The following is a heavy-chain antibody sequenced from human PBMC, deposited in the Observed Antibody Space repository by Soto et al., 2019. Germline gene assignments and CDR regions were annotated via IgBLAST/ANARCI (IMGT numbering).Heavy chain of an antibody. J-gene: IGHJ4*02. CDR3: TRDHQSTLDYYFDY. V-gene: IGHV3-7*01. CDR2: MNQDGTIK. D-gene: IGHD3-10*01. Sequence: GGSMRLSCAAAGFTFNNYWWSWVRQAPGQGLEWVANMNQDGTIKYYVDSVKGRFTISRDNAENSLFLQMNGLRAEDTAVYYCTRDHQSTLDYYFDYWGQGALVTVSS. CDR1: GFTFNNYW.